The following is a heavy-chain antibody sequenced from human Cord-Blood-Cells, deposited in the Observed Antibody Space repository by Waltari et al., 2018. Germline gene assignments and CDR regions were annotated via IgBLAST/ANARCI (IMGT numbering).Heavy chain of an antibody. J-gene: IGHJ3*02. CDR3: AHMSLSGYSSSSDAFDI. CDR2: LYWDDDK. V-gene: IGHV2-5*02. CDR1: GFSLSTSGVG. D-gene: IGHD6-6*01. Sequence: QITLKESGPTLVKPTQTLTLTCTFSGFSLSTSGVGVGWIRQPPGKALEWLALLYWDDDKGYSQSLKSRRTITKDTSKNPVVLTRTNMDPVDTATYYCAHMSLSGYSSSSDAFDIWGQGTMVTVSS.